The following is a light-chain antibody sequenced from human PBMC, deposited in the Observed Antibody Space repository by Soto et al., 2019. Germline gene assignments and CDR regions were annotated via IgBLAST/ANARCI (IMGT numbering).Light chain of an antibody. CDR1: SSDVGGYNY. CDR3: CSYAGSYTVL. V-gene: IGLV2-11*01. Sequence: QSALTQPRSVSGSPGQSVTISCTGTSSDVGGYNYVSWYRQHPGKAPKLMIYDVSKRPSGVPDRFSGSKSGNTASLTISGLQAEDEGDYYCCSYAGSYTVLFGGGTQLTVL. CDR2: DVS. J-gene: IGLJ2*01.